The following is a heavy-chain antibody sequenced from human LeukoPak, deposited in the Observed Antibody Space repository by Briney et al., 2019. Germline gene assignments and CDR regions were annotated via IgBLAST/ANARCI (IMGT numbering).Heavy chain of an antibody. CDR2: IYSGGST. D-gene: IGHD3-10*01. CDR1: GFTVSSNY. Sequence: GGSLRLSYAASGFTVSSNYMSWVRQAPGKGLEWVSVIYSGGSTYYADSVKGRFTISRDNSKNTLYLQMNSLRAEDTAVYYCARDLWLSGSGSYVYWGQGTLVTVSS. V-gene: IGHV3-53*01. J-gene: IGHJ4*02. CDR3: ARDLWLSGSGSYVY.